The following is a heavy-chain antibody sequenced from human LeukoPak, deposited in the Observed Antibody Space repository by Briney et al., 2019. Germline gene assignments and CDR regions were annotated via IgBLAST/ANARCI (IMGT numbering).Heavy chain of an antibody. CDR1: GFPFTSYW. CDR2: IKDDGSEK. J-gene: IGHJ4*02. Sequence: PGGSLSLSCAASGFPFTSYWMIWVRQAPGKGLEWVANIKDDGSEKNYADSVKGRFTISRDNAKNSVSLQMNALRAEDTAVYYCGRIFNIWGTFRNTWGQGTQVTVSS. V-gene: IGHV3-7*01. D-gene: IGHD3-16*02. CDR3: GRIFNIWGTFRNT.